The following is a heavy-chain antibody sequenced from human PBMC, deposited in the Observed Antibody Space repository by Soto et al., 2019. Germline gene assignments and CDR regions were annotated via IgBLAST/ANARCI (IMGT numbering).Heavy chain of an antibody. CDR3: AAAAGFCCRISGYYCYLVL. J-gene: IGHJ2*01. D-gene: IGHD6-25*01. Sequence: QVQLQESGPGLVKPSGTLSLTCAVSSGSISTNNWWSWVRQPPGKGLEWIGEIHHSGTTNYNPSLKSRGTMSVDKSKTQSSLKPTPVPAAATSVYYCAAAAGFCCRISGYYCYLVLWWCGTRVSISS. V-gene: IGHV4-4*02. CDR1: SGSISTNNW. CDR2: IHHSGTT.